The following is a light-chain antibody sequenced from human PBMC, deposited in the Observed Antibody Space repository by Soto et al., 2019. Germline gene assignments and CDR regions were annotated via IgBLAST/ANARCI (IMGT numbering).Light chain of an antibody. V-gene: IGLV1-40*01. Sequence: QSVLTQPPSVSGAPGQRVTISCTGSSSNIGAGYDVHWYQQLPGTAPKLLIYGNSNRPSGVPDRFSGSKSGTSASLAITGLQDDEEADYYCQSYDSSMSGYVVFGGGTKVTVL. CDR2: GNS. CDR3: QSYDSSMSGYVV. J-gene: IGLJ2*01. CDR1: SSNIGAGYD.